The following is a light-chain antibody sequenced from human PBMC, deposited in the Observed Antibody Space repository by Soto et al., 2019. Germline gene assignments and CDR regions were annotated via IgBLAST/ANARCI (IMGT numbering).Light chain of an antibody. Sequence: QPVLTQSPSASASLGASVKLTCTLSSGHSSYAIAWHQQQPEKGPRYLMKLNSDGSHSKGDGIPDRFSGSSSGAERYLTIXSLQSEDEADYYCQTWGTGVVFGGGTKLTVL. CDR2: LNSDGSH. J-gene: IGLJ2*01. CDR1: SGHSSYA. V-gene: IGLV4-69*01. CDR3: QTWGTGVV.